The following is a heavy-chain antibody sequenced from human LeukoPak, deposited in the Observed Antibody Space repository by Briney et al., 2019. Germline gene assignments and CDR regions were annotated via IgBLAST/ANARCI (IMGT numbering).Heavy chain of an antibody. CDR1: EFTEFTFSSYW. CDR2: IKPDGSEQ. D-gene: IGHD6-25*01. Sequence: GGSLRLSCAASEFTEFTFSSYWMSWVRQAPGKGLEWVANIKPDGSEQYYVDSVKGRFTVSRDNAQNSLYLQMNILRAEDTAVYYCASAPWIAAGYWGQGTLVTVSS. J-gene: IGHJ4*02. CDR3: ASAPWIAAGY. V-gene: IGHV3-7*01.